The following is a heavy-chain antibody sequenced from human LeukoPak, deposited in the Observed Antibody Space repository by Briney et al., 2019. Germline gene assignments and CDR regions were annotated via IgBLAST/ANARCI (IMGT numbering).Heavy chain of an antibody. J-gene: IGHJ4*02. CDR2: ISAYNGNT. D-gene: IGHD6-13*01. CDR1: GYTFTSYG. V-gene: IGHV1-18*01. CDR3: AREEPTIAAAGFDY. Sequence: GASVKVSCKASGYTFTSYGISWVRQAPGQGLEWMGWISAYNGNTNYAQKLQGRVTMTTDTSTSTAYMELRSLRSDDTAVYYCAREEPTIAAAGFDYWGQGTLVTVSS.